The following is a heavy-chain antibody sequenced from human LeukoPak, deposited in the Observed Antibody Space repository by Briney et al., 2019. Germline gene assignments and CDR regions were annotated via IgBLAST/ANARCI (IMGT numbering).Heavy chain of an antibody. CDR1: GFTFSNAW. D-gene: IGHD2-8*02. CDR3: TTVSLVVVSTTRGDF. J-gene: IGHJ4*02. CDR2: IKTKDDGGTT. Sequence: GALRLSCTASGFTFSNAWMSWVRQAPGKGLEWVGRIKTKDDGGTTDYAAPVKGRFSISRDDSKNSLYLQMNSLKTDDMAVYYCTTVSLVVVSTTRGDFWGQGTLVTVSS. V-gene: IGHV3-15*01.